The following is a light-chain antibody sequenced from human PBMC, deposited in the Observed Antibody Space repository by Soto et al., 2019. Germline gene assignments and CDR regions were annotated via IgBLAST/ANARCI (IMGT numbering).Light chain of an antibody. CDR2: QVT. CDR1: SSNIGINY. CDR3: SSYTDSSNYV. V-gene: IGLV2-14*01. Sequence: QSVLTQPPSASGTPGQRVTISCSGSSSNIGINYVYWYQQQPGKAPKLMIYQVTNRPSGVSNRFSGSRSGNTASLTISGLQAEDEADYYCSSYTDSSNYVFGTWTKVTVL. J-gene: IGLJ1*01.